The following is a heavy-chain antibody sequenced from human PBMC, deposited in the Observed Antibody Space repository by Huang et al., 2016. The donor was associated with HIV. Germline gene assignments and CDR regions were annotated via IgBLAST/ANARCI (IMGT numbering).Heavy chain of an antibody. J-gene: IGHJ3*02. CDR1: GFTFRDYV. V-gene: IGHV3-49*03. Sequence: TASGFTFRDYVMTWFRQAPGKGLEWVGFVRSIGYGGTTEYAASVKGRFTISRDDSKSVAYLQMNSLKTEDTAVYYSTRISRYDSSGYYPLGTFDIWGQGTLVTVSS. D-gene: IGHD3-22*01. CDR3: TRISRYDSSGYYPLGTFDI. CDR2: VRSIGYGGTT.